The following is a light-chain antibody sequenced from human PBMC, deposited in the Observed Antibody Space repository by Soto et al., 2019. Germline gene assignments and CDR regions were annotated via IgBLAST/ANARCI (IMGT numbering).Light chain of an antibody. CDR1: KLGNKY. CDR3: LAGDTSTEV. J-gene: IGLJ1*01. V-gene: IGLV3-1*01. Sequence: SYELTQPPSVSVSPGQTASITCSGDKLGNKYASWYQQKPGQSPVLVIYQDNKRPSGIPERFSGSNSGNTATLTISGTQAMEEADYYCLAGDTSTEVFGTGTKLTVL. CDR2: QDN.